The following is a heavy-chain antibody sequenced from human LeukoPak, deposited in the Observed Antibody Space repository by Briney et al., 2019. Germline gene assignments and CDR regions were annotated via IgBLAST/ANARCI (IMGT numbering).Heavy chain of an antibody. CDR2: ISPSGGST. V-gene: IGHV1-46*01. CDR1: GYTFTSNY. D-gene: IGHD1-26*01. CDR3: ARSDSGSHQKSAFDI. Sequence: ASVKVSCKASGYTFTSNYVHWVRQAPGQGLEWMGIISPSGGSTTYAQRFQGRVTMTRDTSTSTVYMELSSLRSEDTAMYYCARSDSGSHQKSAFDIWGQGTMVTVSS. J-gene: IGHJ3*02.